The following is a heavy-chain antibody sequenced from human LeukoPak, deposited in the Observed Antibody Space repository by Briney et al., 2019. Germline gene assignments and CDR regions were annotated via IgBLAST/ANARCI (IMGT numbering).Heavy chain of an antibody. CDR1: GFTFSSYG. CDR3: AKDLSVAD. Sequence: GRSLRLSCAASGFTFSSYGMHWVRQAPGKGLEWVAVISYDGSNKYYVDSVKGRFTISRDNSKNTLYLQMNSLRTEDTAVYYCAKDLSVADWGQGTLVTVSS. D-gene: IGHD6-19*01. V-gene: IGHV3-30*18. CDR2: ISYDGSNK. J-gene: IGHJ4*02.